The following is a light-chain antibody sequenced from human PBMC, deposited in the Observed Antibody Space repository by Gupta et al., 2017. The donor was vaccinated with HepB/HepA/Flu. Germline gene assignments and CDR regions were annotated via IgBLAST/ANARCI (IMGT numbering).Light chain of an antibody. CDR1: SSDSGLNT. Sequence: SILPPTPSTSATPRPIATTSCCSSSSDSGLNTVCWYQQFPGTAPSLLIYNVCNRPSGVSYRFSGSRSGNTASLAISGLRSEDEAEYYCGLLSDSSSRVVFGGGTKVTVL. J-gene: IGLJ2*01. CDR3: GLLSDSSSRVV. V-gene: IGLV1-44*01. CDR2: NVC.